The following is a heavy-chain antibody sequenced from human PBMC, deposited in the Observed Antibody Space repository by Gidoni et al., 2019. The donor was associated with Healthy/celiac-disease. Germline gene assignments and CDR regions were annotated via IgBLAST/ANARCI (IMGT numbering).Heavy chain of an antibody. V-gene: IGHV3-23*01. Sequence: EVQLLESGGGLVRPGGSLRLSCADSGFTFSSYAMNWVRQAPGKGLEWCSGISGRGGSTYYADSVKGRFTSSRDNSKNTRYLQMNSLRAEDTAVYYCAKARIAAAGDFDYWGQGTLFTFSS. CDR3: AKARIAAAGDFDY. CDR1: GFTFSSYA. CDR2: ISGRGGST. J-gene: IGHJ4*02. D-gene: IGHD6-13*01.